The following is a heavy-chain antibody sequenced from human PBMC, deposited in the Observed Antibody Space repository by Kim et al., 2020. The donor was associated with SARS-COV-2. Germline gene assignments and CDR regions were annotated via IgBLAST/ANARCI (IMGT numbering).Heavy chain of an antibody. D-gene: IGHD2-21*01. CDR3: ARDRAYCGL. Sequence: ASVKVSCKASGYTFTSYALNWVRQAPGQGLEWMGWIYGNTGKATYAQGFTERFVFSLDTSDSTAYLQINNLRTEDTAVYYCARDRAYCGLWGQGTLVTVSS. V-gene: IGHV7-4-1*02. CDR2: IYGNTGKA. J-gene: IGHJ4*02. CDR1: GYTFTSYA.